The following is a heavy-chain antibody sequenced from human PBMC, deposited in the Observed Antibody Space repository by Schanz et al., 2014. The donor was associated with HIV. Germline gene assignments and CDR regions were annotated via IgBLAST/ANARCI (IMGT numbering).Heavy chain of an antibody. Sequence: QAQLVESGGGVVQPGGSLRLSCAASGFTFSRFGMHWVRQAPAKGLEWVAVIWYDGSNKYYADSVKGRFTISRDNSKNTLYLQMNSLRAEDTAVYYCARDWRPNYDFWSGSIGVIGMDVWGQGTTVTVSS. V-gene: IGHV3-33*01. J-gene: IGHJ6*02. D-gene: IGHD3-3*01. CDR1: GFTFSRFG. CDR2: IWYDGSNK. CDR3: ARDWRPNYDFWSGSIGVIGMDV.